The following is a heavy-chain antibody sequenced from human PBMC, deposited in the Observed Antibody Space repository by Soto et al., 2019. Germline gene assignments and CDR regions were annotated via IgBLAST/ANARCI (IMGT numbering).Heavy chain of an antibody. CDR3: ARAQRLLLFGEFPRDY. J-gene: IGHJ4*02. CDR2: INHSGST. V-gene: IGHV4-34*01. Sequence: QVQLQQWGAGLLKPSETLSLTCAVYGGSFSGYYWSWIRQPPGKGLELIGEINHSGSTNYNPSLTSRVTIAVDTTKNQFSRNLSAVPAADTAVYYCARAQRLLLFGEFPRDYWGQGTLVTVSS. CDR1: GGSFSGYY. D-gene: IGHD3-10*01.